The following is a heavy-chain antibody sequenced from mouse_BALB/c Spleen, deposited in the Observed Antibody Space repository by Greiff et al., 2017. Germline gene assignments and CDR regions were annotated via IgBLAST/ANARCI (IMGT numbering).Heavy chain of an antibody. CDR2: IYPGDGDT. CDR3: ARGRDSSMDY. CDR1: GYAFSSSW. V-gene: IGHV1-82*01. D-gene: IGHD1-1*01. Sequence: LQQSGPELVKPGASVKISCKASGYAFSSSWMNWVKQRPGQGLEWIGRIYPGDGDTNYNGKFKGKATLTADKSSSTAYMQLSSLTSVDSAVYFCARGRDSSMDYWGQGTSVTVSS. J-gene: IGHJ4*01.